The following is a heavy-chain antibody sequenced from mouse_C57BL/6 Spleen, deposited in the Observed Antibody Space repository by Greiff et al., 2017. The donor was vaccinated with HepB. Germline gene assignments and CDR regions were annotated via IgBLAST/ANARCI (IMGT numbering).Heavy chain of an antibody. CDR3: AKGRYYYGSSYENYYAMDY. CDR1: GYTFTGYW. D-gene: IGHD1-1*01. J-gene: IGHJ4*01. V-gene: IGHV1-9*01. CDR2: ILPGSGST. Sequence: QVQLQQSGAELMKPGASVKLSCKATGYTFTGYWIEWVKQRPGHGLEWIGEILPGSGSTNYNEKFKGKATFTADTSSNTAYMQLSSLTTEDSAIYYCAKGRYYYGSSYENYYAMDYWGQGTSVTVSS.